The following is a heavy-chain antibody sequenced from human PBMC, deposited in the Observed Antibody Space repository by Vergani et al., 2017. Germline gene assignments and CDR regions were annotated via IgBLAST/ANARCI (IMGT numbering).Heavy chain of an antibody. D-gene: IGHD4-11*01. Sequence: EVQLVESGGGVVRPGGSLRLSCVGSGFAFGDFGMSWVRQVPGKGLVWVAGINWNGGTTIYGDPVTGRFTISRDNAKNSLYLQMNSIRDGDTALYYCVRREGHSQAPFDNWDQGTLVIVSS. V-gene: IGHV3-20*04. CDR1: GFAFGDFG. CDR2: INWNGGTT. J-gene: IGHJ4*02. CDR3: VRREGHSQAPFDN.